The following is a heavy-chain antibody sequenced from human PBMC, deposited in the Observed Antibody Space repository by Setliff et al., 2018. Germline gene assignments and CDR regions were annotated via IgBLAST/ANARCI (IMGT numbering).Heavy chain of an antibody. Sequence: GGSLRLSCAASGFTFSSYAMSWVRQAPGKGLEWVSGISGSGGSTNYADSVKGRFTISRDNSKNTLYVQMNSLRADDTAVYYCAKLRTPGTGYYYYAMDVWGQGTTVTVSS. CDR1: GFTFSSYA. J-gene: IGHJ6*02. CDR2: ISGSGGST. CDR3: AKLRTPGTGYYYYAMDV. D-gene: IGHD3-10*01. V-gene: IGHV3-23*01.